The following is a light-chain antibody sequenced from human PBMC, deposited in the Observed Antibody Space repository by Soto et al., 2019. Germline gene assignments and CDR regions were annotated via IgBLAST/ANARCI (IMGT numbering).Light chain of an antibody. J-gene: IGKJ2*01. Sequence: DIVMTQSPDSLAVSLGERATINCKSSQSVLYRSTNTNYLAWYQQKAGQPPKLLISWAYNREIGVPDRFSGSGSVTDFTLTISSLQADDVAVYYCQQYYASPLTFGQGTKLEIK. CDR2: WAY. CDR3: QQYYASPLT. V-gene: IGKV4-1*01. CDR1: QSVLYRSTNTNY.